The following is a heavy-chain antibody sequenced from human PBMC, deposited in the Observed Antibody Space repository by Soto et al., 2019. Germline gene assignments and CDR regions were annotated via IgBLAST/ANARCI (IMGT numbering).Heavy chain of an antibody. D-gene: IGHD5-18*01. CDR2: ISGSGGST. CDR3: AKDPGYSYGHNCFYP. J-gene: IGHJ5*02. V-gene: IGHV3-23*01. CDR1: GFTFSSYA. Sequence: PGGSLRLSCAASGFTFSSYAMSWVRQAPGKGLEWVSAISGSGGSTYYADSVKGRFTISRDNSKNTLYLQMNSLRAEDTAVYYCAKDPGYSYGHNCFYPWCQRTLVTVCS.